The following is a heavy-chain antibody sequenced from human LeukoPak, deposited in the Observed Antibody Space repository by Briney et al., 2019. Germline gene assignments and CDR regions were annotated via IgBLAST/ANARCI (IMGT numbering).Heavy chain of an antibody. J-gene: IGHJ4*02. D-gene: IGHD6-19*01. V-gene: IGHV1-69*05. CDR3: ARDGSSGPFDY. CDR1: GGTFSSYA. CDR2: IIPIFGTA. Sequence: SVKVSCKASGGTFSSYAISWMPQAPGQGLEWMGRIIPIFGTANYAQKFQGRVTITTDESTSTAYMELSSLRSEDTAVYYCARDGSSGPFDYWGQGTLVTVSS.